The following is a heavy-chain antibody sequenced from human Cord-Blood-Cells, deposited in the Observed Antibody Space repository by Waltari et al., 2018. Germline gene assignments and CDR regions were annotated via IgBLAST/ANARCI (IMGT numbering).Heavy chain of an antibody. CDR3: ARGGDCTGGVCYTFDY. V-gene: IGHV1-69*06. D-gene: IGHD2-8*02. Sequence: QVQLVQSGAEVKKPGSSVKVSCKASGGTFSSYAISWVRHVPGQGLEWMGGIIPIFGTANVAQKFQGRVTITADKSTSTAYMELSSLRSEDTAVYYCARGGDCTGGVCYTFDYWGQGTLVTVSS. J-gene: IGHJ4*02. CDR1: GGTFSSYA. CDR2: IIPIFGTA.